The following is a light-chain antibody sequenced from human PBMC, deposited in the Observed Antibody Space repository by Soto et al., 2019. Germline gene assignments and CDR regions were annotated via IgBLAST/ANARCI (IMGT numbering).Light chain of an antibody. CDR2: NDN. CDR3: TGWDDSLNGVL. J-gene: IGLJ2*01. V-gene: IGLV1-44*01. Sequence: QAVLTQPPSASGTPGQRVTISCSGSGSNIGTNSVNWYQQLPGTAPKLLIYNDNQRPSGVPDRFSGSKSGTSASLAISGLQSEDEGDYYCTGWDDSLNGVLFGGGTKLTVL. CDR1: GSNIGTNS.